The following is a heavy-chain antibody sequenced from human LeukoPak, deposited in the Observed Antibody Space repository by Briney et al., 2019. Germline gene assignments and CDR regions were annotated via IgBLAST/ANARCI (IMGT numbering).Heavy chain of an antibody. D-gene: IGHD3-3*01. J-gene: IGHJ6*03. V-gene: IGHV4-59*12. Sequence: SETLSLTCTVSGGSISSYYWSWIRQPPGKGLEWIGYIYYSGSTYYNPSLKSRVTISVDTSKNQFSLKLSSVTAADTAVYYCARVFRITISSTYYMDVWAKGTTVTVSS. CDR2: IYYSGST. CDR3: ARVFRITISSTYYMDV. CDR1: GGSISSYY.